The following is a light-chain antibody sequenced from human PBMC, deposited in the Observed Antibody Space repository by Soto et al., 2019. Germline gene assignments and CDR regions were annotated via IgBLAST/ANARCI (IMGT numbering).Light chain of an antibody. CDR3: QQSYSTSGVWT. Sequence: DIQMTQSPSSLSASVGDRVTITCRASQSISSYLNWYQQKPGKAPKLLIYAASSLQSGVPSRFSGSGSGTDFILTISSLQPEDFATYYCQQSYSTSGVWTFGQGTKVEIK. CDR1: QSISSY. V-gene: IGKV1-39*01. J-gene: IGKJ1*01. CDR2: AAS.